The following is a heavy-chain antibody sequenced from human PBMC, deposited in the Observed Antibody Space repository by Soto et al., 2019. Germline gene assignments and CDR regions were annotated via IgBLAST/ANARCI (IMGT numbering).Heavy chain of an antibody. CDR3: AKDSRSRRHSPYHDAFDI. CDR2: ISGSGGST. Sequence: GGPLRLSCAASGFTFSSYAMSWVRQAPGKGLEWVSAISGSGGSTYYADSVKGRFTISRDNSKNTLYLQMNSLRAEDTAVYYCAKDSRSRRHSPYHDAFDIWGQGTMVTVSS. J-gene: IGHJ3*02. V-gene: IGHV3-23*01. CDR1: GFTFSSYA. D-gene: IGHD2-21*01.